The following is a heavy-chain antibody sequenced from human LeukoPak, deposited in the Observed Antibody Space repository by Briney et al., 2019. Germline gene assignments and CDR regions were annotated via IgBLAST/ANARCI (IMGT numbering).Heavy chain of an antibody. CDR1: GYTFTNYW. J-gene: IGHJ5*02. D-gene: IGHD1-26*01. V-gene: IGHV5-51*01. CDR2: IYPGDSDT. CDR3: ARRRLPGGSVTGYFDP. Sequence: GESLKISCKGSGYTFTNYWIGWVRQMPGKGLEWMGIIYPGDSDTRYSPSFRGQVTISADKSISTAYLQWSSLKASDTAMYYCARRRLPGGSVTGYFDPWGQGTLVTVSS.